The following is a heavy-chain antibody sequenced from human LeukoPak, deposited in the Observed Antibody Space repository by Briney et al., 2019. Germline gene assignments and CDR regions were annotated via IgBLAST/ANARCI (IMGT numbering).Heavy chain of an antibody. CDR3: ATDSLVPAATPFDY. V-gene: IGHV1-24*01. CDR1: GYTLTELS. Sequence: ASVKVSCKVSGYTLTELSMHWVRQAPGKGLEWMGGFDPEDGETIYAQKFQGRVTMTEDTSTDTAYMELSSLRSEDTAVYYCATDSLVPAATPFDYWGQGTLVTVSS. D-gene: IGHD2-2*01. J-gene: IGHJ4*02. CDR2: FDPEDGET.